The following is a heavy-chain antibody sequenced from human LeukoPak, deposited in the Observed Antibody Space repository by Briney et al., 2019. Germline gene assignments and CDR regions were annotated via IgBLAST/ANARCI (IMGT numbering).Heavy chain of an antibody. CDR2: INSDGNST. CDR1: GFTFSNYW. V-gene: IGHV3-74*01. CDR3: ARDHFDWLDYFDY. D-gene: IGHD3-9*01. J-gene: IGHJ4*02. Sequence: PGGSLRLSCAASGFTFSNYWMHWVRQAPGKGLVWVSRINSDGNSTNYADSVKGRFTISRDNAKNTLYLQMNSLRAEDTAVYYCARDHFDWLDYFDYWGQGTLVTVSS.